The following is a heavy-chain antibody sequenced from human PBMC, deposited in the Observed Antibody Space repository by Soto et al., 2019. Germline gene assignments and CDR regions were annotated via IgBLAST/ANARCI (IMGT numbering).Heavy chain of an antibody. J-gene: IGHJ4*02. V-gene: IGHV3-23*01. CDR1: GFTFNNYA. D-gene: IGHD3-10*01. Sequence: EVQLLESGGGLVQPGGSLRLSCAASGFTFNNYAMTWVRQAPGKGLEWVSAISGGGDTTSYADSVKGRFTVSRDGSKNTLYLQMRSLRAEDTALYYCAKGRGGSGSRTPRVDFWGKGTLVTVSS. CDR3: AKGRGGSGSRTPRVDF. CDR2: ISGGGDTT.